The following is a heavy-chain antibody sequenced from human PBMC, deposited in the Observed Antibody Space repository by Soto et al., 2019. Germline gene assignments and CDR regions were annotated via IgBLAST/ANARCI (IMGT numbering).Heavy chain of an antibody. CDR3: ASALGDDCSGGSCYLAGQLHYYYYGMDV. Sequence: QVQLVESGGGVVQPGRSLRLSCAASGFTFSSYGMHWVRQAPGKGLEWVAVIWYDGSNKYYADSVKGRFTISRDNSKNTLYLQMNSLRAEDTAVYYCASALGDDCSGGSCYLAGQLHYYYYGMDVWGQGTTVTVSS. D-gene: IGHD2-15*01. CDR1: GFTFSSYG. V-gene: IGHV3-33*01. J-gene: IGHJ6*02. CDR2: IWYDGSNK.